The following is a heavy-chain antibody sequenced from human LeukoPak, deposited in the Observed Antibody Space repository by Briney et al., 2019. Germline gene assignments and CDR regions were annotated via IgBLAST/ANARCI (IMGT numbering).Heavy chain of an antibody. J-gene: IGHJ4*02. V-gene: IGHV3-23*01. CDR1: GFTFSSYA. D-gene: IGHD3-22*01. CDR3: ARSGRYYYDSSGYHRYLDS. CDR2: ISGSGGST. Sequence: PGGSLRLSCAASGFTFSSYAMSWVRQAPGKGLEWVSAISGSGGSTYYADSVKGRFTISRDNSKNTLFLRMNSLRVEDTAVYYCARSGRYYYDSSGYHRYLDSWGQGTLVTVSS.